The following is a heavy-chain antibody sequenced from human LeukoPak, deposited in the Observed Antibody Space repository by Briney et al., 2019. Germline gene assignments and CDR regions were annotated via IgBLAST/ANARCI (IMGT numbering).Heavy chain of an antibody. Sequence: GGSLRLSCVASGFPFSSYAMNWVRQAPGKGLEWVSAISGSGGNTEYADSVKGRFTISRDNSKNTLYLQMNSLRVEDTAVYYCAKRFGSTLTPYYYYMDVWGKGTTVTVSS. D-gene: IGHD4-23*01. CDR3: AKRFGSTLTPYYYYMDV. CDR2: ISGSGGNT. V-gene: IGHV3-23*01. J-gene: IGHJ6*03. CDR1: GFPFSSYA.